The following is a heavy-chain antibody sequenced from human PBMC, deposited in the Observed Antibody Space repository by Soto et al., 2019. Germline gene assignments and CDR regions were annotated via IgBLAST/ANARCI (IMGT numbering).Heavy chain of an antibody. CDR3: ERDPTTRLYFDY. V-gene: IGHV3-30-3*01. CDR1: GFTFSSFA. CDR2: ISYDGSNK. Sequence: QVQLVESGGGVVQPGRSLRLSCAASGFTFSSFAMNWVRQAPGKGLEWVAVISYDGSNKKFADSVKGRFTISRDNARNTLYLQMINLRLEDTAVYYCERDPTTRLYFDYWGQGTLVTVSS. D-gene: IGHD1-1*01. J-gene: IGHJ4*02.